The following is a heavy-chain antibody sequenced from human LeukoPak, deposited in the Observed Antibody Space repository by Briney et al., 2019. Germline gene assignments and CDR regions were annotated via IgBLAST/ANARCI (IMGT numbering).Heavy chain of an antibody. D-gene: IGHD3-16*01. CDR1: GFTLSSYA. CDR2: ISYDGSNK. V-gene: IGHV3-30*07. J-gene: IGHJ4*02. Sequence: PGGSLRLSCAASGFTLSSYAMHWVRQAPGKGLEWVAVISYDGSNKYYADSVKGRFTISRDNSKNTVYLHMNSLRAEDTAIYYCAKSQSLLSLGGPFDSWGQGTLVTVSS. CDR3: AKSQSLLSLGGPFDS.